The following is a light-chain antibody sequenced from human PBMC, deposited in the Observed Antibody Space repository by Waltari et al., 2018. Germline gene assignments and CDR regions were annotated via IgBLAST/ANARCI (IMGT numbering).Light chain of an antibody. V-gene: IGKV3-20*01. CDR2: GAS. Sequence: EIVLTQSPGPLSVSPGERVTVSCRASQTITGSWLTWYHQKPGQAPRLLIYGASNRAPGIPDRFSGSGSGTDFTLTISRLEPEDSAVYYCQQYDGSVVTFGGGTKVEIK. CDR1: QTITGSW. CDR3: QQYDGSVVT. J-gene: IGKJ4*01.